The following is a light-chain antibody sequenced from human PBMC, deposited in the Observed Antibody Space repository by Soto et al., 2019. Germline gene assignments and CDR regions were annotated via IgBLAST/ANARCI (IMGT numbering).Light chain of an antibody. CDR1: QDINSW. Sequence: DVQMTQSPSSLSASVGDRVTITCRASQDINSWLAWYQQKPGKAPKSLIYVASSLQTGIPLRFSGSGSGTVFTLTISSLQPEDSATYYCQQYNIYPLTFGGGTKVEIK. J-gene: IGKJ4*01. V-gene: IGKV1D-16*01. CDR2: VAS. CDR3: QQYNIYPLT.